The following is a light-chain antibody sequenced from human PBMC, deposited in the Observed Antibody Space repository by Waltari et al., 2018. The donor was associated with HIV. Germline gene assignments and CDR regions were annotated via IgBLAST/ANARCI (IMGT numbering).Light chain of an antibody. V-gene: IGLV2-14*03. Sequence: QSALTQPASVSGSPGQSITISCTRSSSDVGDFNFVSWYQHRPGKAPKVMIYDFSDRPSGVSNRFSGSKSANTASLTISGLQAEDEAVYYCCSYTSSDTLWVFGGGTKLTVL. CDR1: SSDVGDFNF. J-gene: IGLJ3*02. CDR3: CSYTSSDTLWV. CDR2: DFS.